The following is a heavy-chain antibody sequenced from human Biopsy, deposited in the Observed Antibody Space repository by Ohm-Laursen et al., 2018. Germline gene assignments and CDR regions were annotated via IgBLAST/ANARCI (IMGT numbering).Heavy chain of an antibody. Sequence: SVTLSLTCTVSGGSIRGYHWSWIRKSPGKGLEWLAYISYNGSINSNPSLNGWANMSLDTSKNQFSLKLIYVTAAAAAVYYLARMSDFDSWGQGTLVTVSS. CDR2: ISYNGSI. V-gene: IGHV4-59*08. J-gene: IGHJ4*02. CDR1: GGSIRGYH. CDR3: ARMSDFDS.